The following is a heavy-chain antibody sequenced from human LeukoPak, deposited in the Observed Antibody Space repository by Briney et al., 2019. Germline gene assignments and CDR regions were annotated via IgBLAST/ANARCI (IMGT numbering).Heavy chain of an antibody. Sequence: GGSLRLSCAASGFTFSSYAMHWVRQAPGKGLEWVAVISYDGSNKYYADSVKGRFTISRVNSKNTLYLQMNSLRAEDTAVYYCARDGSSGWTWYFDYWGQGTLVTVSS. V-gene: IGHV3-30-3*01. CDR3: ARDGSSGWTWYFDY. D-gene: IGHD6-19*01. CDR2: ISYDGSNK. CDR1: GFTFSSYA. J-gene: IGHJ4*02.